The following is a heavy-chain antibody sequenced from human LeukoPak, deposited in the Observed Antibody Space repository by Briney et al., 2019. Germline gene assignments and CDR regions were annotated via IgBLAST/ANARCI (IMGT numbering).Heavy chain of an antibody. D-gene: IGHD2-2*03. CDR3: ARQTTQMDIVVVPAAWDY. CDR2: IYPGDSDT. J-gene: IGHJ4*02. V-gene: IGHV5-51*01. CDR1: GYSFTSYW. Sequence: GESLKISCKGSGYSFTSYWIGWVRQMPGKGLEWMGIIYPGDSDTRYSPSFRGQVTFSADKSIITAYLQWSSLKASDTAMYYCARQTTQMDIVVVPAAWDYWGQGTLVTVSS.